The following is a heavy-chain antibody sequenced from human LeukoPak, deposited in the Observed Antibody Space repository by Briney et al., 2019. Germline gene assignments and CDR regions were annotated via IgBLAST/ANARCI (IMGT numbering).Heavy chain of an antibody. CDR2: ISSSGSTI. CDR1: GFTFSSYE. CDR3: ARGGQLWYYIDY. J-gene: IGHJ4*02. V-gene: IGHV3-48*03. Sequence: PGGSLGLSCAASGFTFSSYEMNWVRQAPGKGLEWVSYISSSGSTIYYADSVKGRFTISRDNAKNPLYLQMNSLRAEDTAVYYCARGGQLWYYIDYWGQGTLVTVSS. D-gene: IGHD5-18*01.